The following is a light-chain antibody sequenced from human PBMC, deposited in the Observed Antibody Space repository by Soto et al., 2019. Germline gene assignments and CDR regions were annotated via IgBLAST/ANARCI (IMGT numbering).Light chain of an antibody. CDR3: QQYNNWPPWT. Sequence: IVLTQSPGILYLSPGDRATLSCRASQTISSGFLAWYQQKVGQAPRLLIYGASTRATGIPARFSGSGSGTEFTLTISSLQSEDFAVYYCQQYNNWPPWTFGQGTKVDIK. J-gene: IGKJ1*01. CDR2: GAS. CDR1: QTISSGF. V-gene: IGKV3-15*01.